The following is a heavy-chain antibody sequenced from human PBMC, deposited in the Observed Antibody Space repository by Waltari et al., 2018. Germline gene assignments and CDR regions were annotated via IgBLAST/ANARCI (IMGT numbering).Heavy chain of an antibody. Sequence: QVQLQQWGAGLLKPSETLSLTCAVYGGSFSGYYWSWIRQHPGKGLEWIGEINHSGSTNYNPSLKSRVTISVDTSKNQFSLKLSSVTAADTAVYYCARQKGARDFWSGYYDYFDYWGQGTLVTVSS. CDR2: INHSGST. CDR1: GGSFSGYY. CDR3: ARQKGARDFWSGYYDYFDY. V-gene: IGHV4-34*01. D-gene: IGHD3-3*01. J-gene: IGHJ4*02.